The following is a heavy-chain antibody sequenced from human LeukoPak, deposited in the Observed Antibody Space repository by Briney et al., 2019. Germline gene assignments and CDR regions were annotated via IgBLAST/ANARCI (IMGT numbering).Heavy chain of an antibody. CDR1: GYTFTSYG. CDR3: ARQIWNYYDSSGPPVD. V-gene: IGHV1-18*01. CDR2: ISAYNGNT. Sequence: GASVKVSCKASGYTFTSYGISWVRQAPGQGLEWMGWISAYNGNTNYAQKLQGRVTMTTDTSTSTAYMELRSLRSDDTAVYYCARQIWNYYDSSGPPVDWGQGTLVTVSS. J-gene: IGHJ4*02. D-gene: IGHD3-22*01.